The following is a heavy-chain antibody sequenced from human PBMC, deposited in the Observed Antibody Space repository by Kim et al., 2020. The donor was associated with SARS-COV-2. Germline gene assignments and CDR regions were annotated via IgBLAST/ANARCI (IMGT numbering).Heavy chain of an antibody. CDR1: GYTLTELS. Sequence: ASVKVSCKVSGYTLTELSMHWVRQAPGKGLEWMGGFDPEDGETIYAQKFQGRVTMTEDTSTDTAYMELSSLRSEDTAVYYCATGTPLKDIVVVPAAILYYYGMDVWGQGTTVTVSS. CDR2: FDPEDGET. J-gene: IGHJ6*02. D-gene: IGHD2-2*01. V-gene: IGHV1-24*01. CDR3: ATGTPLKDIVVVPAAILYYYGMDV.